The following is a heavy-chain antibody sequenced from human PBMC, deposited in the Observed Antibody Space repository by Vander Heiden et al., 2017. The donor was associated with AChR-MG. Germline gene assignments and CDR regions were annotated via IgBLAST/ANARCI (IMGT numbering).Heavy chain of an antibody. V-gene: IGHV3-7*01. J-gene: IGHJ3*02. CDR2: IKQDGSEK. Sequence: EVQLVESGGGLVQPGGSLRLSCAASGFTFSSYWMSWVRQAPGKGLEWVANIKQDGSEKYYVDSVKGRFTISRDNAKNSLYLQMNSLRAEDTAVYYCARVVAYNWNDGVDAFDIWGQGTMVTVSS. D-gene: IGHD1-1*01. CDR3: ARVVAYNWNDGVDAFDI. CDR1: GFTFSSYW.